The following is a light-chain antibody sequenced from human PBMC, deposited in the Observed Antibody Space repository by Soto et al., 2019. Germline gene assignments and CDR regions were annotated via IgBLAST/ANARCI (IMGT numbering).Light chain of an antibody. CDR2: DVT. CDR3: CSYAASDTFV. Sequence: QSALTQPRSVSGSPGQSVTISCTGTSSDIGGYNYVSWYQQHPGKAPQLLIFDVTKRPSGVPDRFSGSKSDNTASLTISGLRADDEADYYCCSYAASDTFVFGPGTKLTVL. V-gene: IGLV2-11*01. CDR1: SSDIGGYNY. J-gene: IGLJ1*01.